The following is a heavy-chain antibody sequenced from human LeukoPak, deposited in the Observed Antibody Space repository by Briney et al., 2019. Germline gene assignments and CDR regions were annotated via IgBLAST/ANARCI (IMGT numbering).Heavy chain of an antibody. V-gene: IGHV6-1*01. CDR3: ARAFYGDSWYFDL. D-gene: IGHD4-17*01. Sequence: SQTLSLTCAISGDSVSTASNAWYWIRQSPSRGLEWLGRTYYNSKWYTDYAVSVSGRTTINPDTSRNQLSLQLSFVTPEDTAVYYCARAFYGDSWYFDLWGRGTLVTVSS. J-gene: IGHJ2*01. CDR2: TYYNSKWYT. CDR1: GDSVSTASNA.